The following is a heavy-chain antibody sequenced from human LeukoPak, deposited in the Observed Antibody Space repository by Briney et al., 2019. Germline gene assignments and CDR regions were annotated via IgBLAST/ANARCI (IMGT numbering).Heavy chain of an antibody. Sequence: GGSLRLSCAASGFTFSSYAMHWVRQASGKGLEWVAVISYDGSNKYYADSVKGRFTISRDNSKNTLYLQMNSLRAEDTAVYYCARELYSSPPLIYYYGMDVWGQGTTVTVSS. CDR1: GFTFSSYA. CDR3: ARELYSSPPLIYYYGMDV. J-gene: IGHJ6*02. D-gene: IGHD6-13*01. V-gene: IGHV3-30-3*01. CDR2: ISYDGSNK.